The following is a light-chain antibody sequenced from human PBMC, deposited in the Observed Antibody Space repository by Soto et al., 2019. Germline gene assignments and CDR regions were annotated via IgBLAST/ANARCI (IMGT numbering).Light chain of an antibody. Sequence: ETVLTQSPGTLSLSPGDRATLSCRASQNVYSNFVGWYQQRPGQAPRLLIYGTSTRATDIPDRFSGSGSGTDFTLTISRLEPDDFAVDFCHQYGSSPLTFGPGTKVDF. CDR2: GTS. J-gene: IGKJ3*01. CDR3: HQYGSSPLT. CDR1: QNVYSNF. V-gene: IGKV3-20*01.